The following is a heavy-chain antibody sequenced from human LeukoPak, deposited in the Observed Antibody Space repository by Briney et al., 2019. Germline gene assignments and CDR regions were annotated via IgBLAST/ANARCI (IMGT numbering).Heavy chain of an antibody. CDR3: ARGQGGDDFDMDV. D-gene: IGHD2-21*02. Sequence: PSETLSLTCTVSGGSISSYYWSWIRQPPGKGLEWIGEINHSGSTNYNPSLKSRVTISVDTSKNQFSLKLSSVTAADTAVYYCARGQGGDDFDMDVWGKGTTVTVSS. CDR1: GGSISSYY. CDR2: INHSGST. V-gene: IGHV4-34*01. J-gene: IGHJ6*03.